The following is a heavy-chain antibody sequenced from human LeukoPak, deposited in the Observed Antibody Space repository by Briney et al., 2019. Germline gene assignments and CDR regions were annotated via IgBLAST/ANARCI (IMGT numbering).Heavy chain of an antibody. CDR3: ARLYHTQGAFDI. Sequence: GESLKISCKGSGYSFTSYWIAWVRQMPGKGLEYMGVIYPDDSDTRYSPSFQGQVTISADKSISTAYLQWSSLKASDTAMYYCARLYHTQGAFDIWGQGTMVTVSS. CDR2: IYPDDSDT. D-gene: IGHD1-14*01. J-gene: IGHJ3*02. CDR1: GYSFTSYW. V-gene: IGHV5-51*01.